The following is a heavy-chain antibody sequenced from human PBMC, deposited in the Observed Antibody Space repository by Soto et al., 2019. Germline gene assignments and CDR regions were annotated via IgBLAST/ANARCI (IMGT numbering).Heavy chain of an antibody. CDR1: GGSISSSNW. V-gene: IGHV4-4*02. CDR2: IYHSGST. J-gene: IGHJ6*02. D-gene: IGHD5-18*01. CDR3: ARAWPSVDSYGSGVMDV. Sequence: QVQLQESGPGLVKPSGTLSVTCAVSGGSISSSNWWNWVRQPPGKGLEWIGEIYHSGSTNYNPSLRSRVTIFIDKSKNQFSLRVKSVTAADTAEYYCARAWPSVDSYGSGVMDVWGQGTTVTVSS.